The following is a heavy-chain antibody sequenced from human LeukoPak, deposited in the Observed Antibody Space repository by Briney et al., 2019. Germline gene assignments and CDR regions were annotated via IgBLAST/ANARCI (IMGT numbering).Heavy chain of an antibody. CDR3: ARRGDSRGYYDAFDI. CDR2: VGTAGDT. V-gene: IGHV3-13*01. CDR1: GFTFSSYN. D-gene: IGHD3-22*01. J-gene: IGHJ3*02. Sequence: GGSLRLSCTASGFTFSSYNMHWVRQPTGKGLEWVSAVGTAGDTYYPGSVKGRFTISRENAKNSLHLQMNSLRAGDTAVYYYARRGDSRGYYDAFDIWGQGTMVTVSS.